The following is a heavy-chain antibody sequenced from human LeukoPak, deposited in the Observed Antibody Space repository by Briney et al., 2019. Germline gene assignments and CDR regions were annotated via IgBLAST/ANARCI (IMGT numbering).Heavy chain of an antibody. V-gene: IGHV4-39*01. CDR3: ARLDYYDSSGYYYVPSYYFDY. D-gene: IGHD3-22*01. Sequence: SETLSLTCTVSGGSISSSSYYWGWVRQPPGKGLEWIGSIYYSGSTYYNPSLKSRVTISVDTSKNQFSLKLSSVTAADTAVYYCARLDYYDSSGYYYVPSYYFDYWGQGTLVTVSS. CDR2: IYYSGST. CDR1: GGSISSSSYY. J-gene: IGHJ4*02.